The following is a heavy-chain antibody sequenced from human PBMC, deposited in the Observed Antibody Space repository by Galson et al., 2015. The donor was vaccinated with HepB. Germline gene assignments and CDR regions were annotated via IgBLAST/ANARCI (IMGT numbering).Heavy chain of an antibody. CDR2: IYSGGST. CDR1: GFSVSSNY. Sequence: SLRLSCAASGFSVSSNYMSWVRQAPGKGLEWVSVIYSGGSTTYADSVKGRFTFSRDNSKNTLYLQMNSLRAEDTAVYYCATSGGSITSPETQDAFDIWGQGTMVTVSS. V-gene: IGHV3-66*01. D-gene: IGHD3-10*01. J-gene: IGHJ3*02. CDR3: ATSGGSITSPETQDAFDI.